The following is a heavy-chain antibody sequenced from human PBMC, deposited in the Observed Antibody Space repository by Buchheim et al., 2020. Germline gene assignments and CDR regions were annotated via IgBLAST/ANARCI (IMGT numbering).Heavy chain of an antibody. V-gene: IGHV4-34*01. D-gene: IGHD3-10*01. CDR1: GGSFSGYY. CDR2: VNHRGST. CDR3: ARSRSGSFGGFDY. Sequence: QVQLQQWGAGLLKPSETLSLTCAVYGGSFSGYYWSWIRQPPGKGLVWIGEVNHRGSTNYNPSLKSRVTISVDTSKNQFSLKVNSVTAAVTAVYYCARSRSGSFGGFDYWGQGTL. J-gene: IGHJ4*02.